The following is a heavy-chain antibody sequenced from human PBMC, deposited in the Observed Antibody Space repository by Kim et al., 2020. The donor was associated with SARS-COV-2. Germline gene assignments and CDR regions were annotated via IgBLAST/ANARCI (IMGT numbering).Heavy chain of an antibody. J-gene: IGHJ3*02. CDR3: ASGQAWGAFDI. CDR2: IYYSGST. Sequence: SETLSLTCTVSGGSISSSSYYWGWIRQPPGKGLEWIGSIYYSGSTYYNPSLKSRVTISVDTSKNQFSLKLSSVTAADTAVYYCASGQAWGAFDIWGQGTMVNVSS. V-gene: IGHV4-39*01. CDR1: GGSISSSSYY. D-gene: IGHD7-27*01.